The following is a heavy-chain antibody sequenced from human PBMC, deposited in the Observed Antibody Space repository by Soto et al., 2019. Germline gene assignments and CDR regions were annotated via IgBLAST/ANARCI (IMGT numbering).Heavy chain of an antibody. J-gene: IGHJ5*02. CDR1: GGSFSGYY. CDR2: INHSGST. V-gene: IGHV4-34*01. CDR3: AAGGLFDP. Sequence: PSETLSLTCAVYGGSFSGYYWSWIRQPPGKGLEWIGEINHSGSTNYNPSLKSRVTISVDTSKNQFSLKLSSVTAADTAVYYCAAGGLFDPWGQGTLVTVYS.